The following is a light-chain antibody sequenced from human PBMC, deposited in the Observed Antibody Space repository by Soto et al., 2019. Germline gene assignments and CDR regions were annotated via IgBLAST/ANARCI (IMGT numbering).Light chain of an antibody. CDR2: GAS. V-gene: IGKV3-15*01. J-gene: IGKJ2*01. CDR3: QQYNTWPPMYT. Sequence: EIVMTQSPATLSVSPGGRATLSCRASQSVRSYLAWYQQRPGQPPRLLIYGASTRATGIPARFSGSGSGTEFSLTISSLQSEDFALYYCQQYNTWPPMYTFGQGTKLEIK. CDR1: QSVRSY.